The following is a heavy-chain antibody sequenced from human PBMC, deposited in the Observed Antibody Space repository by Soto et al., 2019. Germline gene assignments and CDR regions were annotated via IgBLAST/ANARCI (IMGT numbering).Heavy chain of an antibody. CDR3: ANLLGYCSGGSCDAFYI. CDR1: GFTFSSYA. J-gene: IGHJ3*02. D-gene: IGHD2-15*01. Sequence: EVQLLESGGGLVQPGGSLRLSCAASGFTFSSYAMSWVRQAPGKGLEWVSAISGSGGSTYYADSVKGRFTISRDNSKNTLYLQMNSLRAEDTAVYYCANLLGYCSGGSCDAFYIWGQGTMVTVSS. CDR2: ISGSGGST. V-gene: IGHV3-23*01.